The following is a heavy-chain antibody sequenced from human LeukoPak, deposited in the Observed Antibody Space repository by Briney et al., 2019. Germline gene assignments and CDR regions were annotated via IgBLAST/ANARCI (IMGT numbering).Heavy chain of an antibody. Sequence: AGGSLRLSCAASGFTFSYHAMAWVRQARGKGLEWVSSISGGGTYYADSVKGRFTISRDNSKNTLYLQMNSLRAEDTAVYYCAKGGYNYGYVDYWGQGTLVSVSS. CDR2: ISGGGT. V-gene: IGHV3-23*01. J-gene: IGHJ4*02. CDR3: AKGGYNYGYVDY. D-gene: IGHD5-18*01. CDR1: GFTFSYHA.